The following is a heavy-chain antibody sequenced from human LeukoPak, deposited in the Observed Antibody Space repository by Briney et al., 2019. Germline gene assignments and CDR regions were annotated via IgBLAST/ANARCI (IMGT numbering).Heavy chain of an antibody. J-gene: IGHJ4*02. D-gene: IGHD3-10*01. Sequence: SETLSLTCTVSGGSISSGGYYWSWIRQHPGKGLEWIGYIYYSGSTYYNPSLKSRVTISVDTSKNQFSLKPSSVTAADTAVYYCARVNVTMVRGVIITEGFDYWGQGTLVTVSS. CDR3: ARVNVTMVRGVIITEGFDY. V-gene: IGHV4-31*03. CDR2: IYYSGST. CDR1: GGSISSGGYY.